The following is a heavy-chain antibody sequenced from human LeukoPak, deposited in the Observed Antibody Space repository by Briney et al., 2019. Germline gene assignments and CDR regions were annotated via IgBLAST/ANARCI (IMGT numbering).Heavy chain of an antibody. V-gene: IGHV4-4*02. CDR2: IYHSGST. CDR3: ARVPSGSYFEGDAFDI. CDR1: GGSISSSNW. D-gene: IGHD1-26*01. J-gene: IGHJ3*02. Sequence: PSETLSLTCAVSGGSISSSNWWSWVRQPPGKGLEWIGEIYHSGSTNYNPSLESRVTISVDKSKNQFSLKLSSVTAADTAVYYCARVPSGSYFEGDAFDIWGQGTMVTVSS.